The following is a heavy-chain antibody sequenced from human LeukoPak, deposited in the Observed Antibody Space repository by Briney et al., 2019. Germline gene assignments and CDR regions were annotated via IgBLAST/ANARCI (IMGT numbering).Heavy chain of an antibody. V-gene: IGHV3-23*01. CDR3: AKSRSRNMITFGGVQNWFDP. CDR1: GFTFSSYA. CDR2: ISGSGDST. D-gene: IGHD3-16*01. J-gene: IGHJ5*02. Sequence: PGGSLRLSCAASGFTFSSYAMSWVRQAPGKGLEWVSTISGSGDSTYYADSVKGRFTISRDNSKNTLYLQMNSLRAEDTAVYYCAKSRSRNMITFGGVQNWFDPWGQGTLVTVSS.